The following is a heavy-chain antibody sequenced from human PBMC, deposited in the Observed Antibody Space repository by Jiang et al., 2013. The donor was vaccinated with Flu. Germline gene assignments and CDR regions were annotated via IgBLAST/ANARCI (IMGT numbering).Heavy chain of an antibody. CDR1: GGSISSYY. CDR3: ARVEGNYYDSSGYFDY. D-gene: IGHD3-22*01. V-gene: IGHV4-59*01. Sequence: PGLVKPSETLSLTCTVSGGSISSYYWSWIRQPPGKGLEWIGYIYYSGSTNYNPSLKSRVTISVDTSKNQFSLKLSSVTAADTAVYYCARVEGNYYDSSGYFDYWGQGTLVTVSS. J-gene: IGHJ4*02. CDR2: IYYSGST.